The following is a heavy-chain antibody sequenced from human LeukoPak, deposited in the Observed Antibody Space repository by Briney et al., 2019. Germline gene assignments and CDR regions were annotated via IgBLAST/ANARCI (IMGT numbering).Heavy chain of an antibody. CDR3: AKVSASYYVDYFDY. Sequence: GGSLRLSCAASGFTFSSYAMSWVRQAPGKGLEWVSAISGSGGSTYYADSVKGRFTISRDNSKNTLYLQMNSLRGEDTAIYYCAKVSASYYVDYFDYWGQGTLVTVSS. CDR1: GFTFSSYA. CDR2: ISGSGGST. J-gene: IGHJ4*02. D-gene: IGHD1-26*01. V-gene: IGHV3-23*01.